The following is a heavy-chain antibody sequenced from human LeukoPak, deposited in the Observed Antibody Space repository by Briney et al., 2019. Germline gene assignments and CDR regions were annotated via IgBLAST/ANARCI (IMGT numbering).Heavy chain of an antibody. CDR3: ARSYVVVTAILWFDP. Sequence: SETLSLTCAVYGGSFSGYYWSWIRQPPGKGLEWIGEINHSGSTNYNPSLKSRVTISVDTSKNQFSLKLSSVTAADTAVYYCARSYVVVTAILWFDPWGQGTLVTVSS. J-gene: IGHJ5*02. CDR1: GGSFSGYY. D-gene: IGHD2-21*02. V-gene: IGHV4-34*01. CDR2: INHSGST.